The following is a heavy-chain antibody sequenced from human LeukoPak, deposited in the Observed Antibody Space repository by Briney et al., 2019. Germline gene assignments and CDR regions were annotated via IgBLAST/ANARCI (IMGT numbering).Heavy chain of an antibody. V-gene: IGHV1-18*01. Sequence: ASVKVSCKASGYTFTSYGISWVRQAPGQGLEWMGWISAYNGNTNYAQKLQGRVTMTTDTSTSTAYMELRSLRSDDTAVYYCARDPQDTAMVTFDYWGQGTLVTVSS. J-gene: IGHJ4*02. CDR3: ARDPQDTAMVTFDY. CDR2: ISAYNGNT. D-gene: IGHD5-18*01. CDR1: GYTFTSYG.